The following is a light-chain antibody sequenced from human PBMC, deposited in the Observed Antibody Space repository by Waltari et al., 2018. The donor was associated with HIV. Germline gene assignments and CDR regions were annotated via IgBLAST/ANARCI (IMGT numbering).Light chain of an antibody. CDR1: SSNIGAGYD. CDR2: GNS. J-gene: IGLJ3*02. CDR3: QSYDSSLSNWV. V-gene: IGLV1-40*01. Sequence: QSVLTQPPSVSGAPGQRVTISCTGSSSNIGAGYDVHWYQQLPGTDPKLLIYGNSNRPSGVPDRFSGSKSGTSASLAITGLQPDDETDYYCQSYDSSLSNWVFGGGTKVTVL.